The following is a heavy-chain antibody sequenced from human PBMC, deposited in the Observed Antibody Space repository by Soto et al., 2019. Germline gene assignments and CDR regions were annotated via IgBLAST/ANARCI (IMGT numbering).Heavy chain of an antibody. CDR1: GFTSSTYE. J-gene: IGHJ5*02. D-gene: IGHD2-2*01. CDR3: SRLHAMGFDP. V-gene: IGHV3-48*03. Sequence: PGGSLRLSCAASGFTSSTYEMNWVRQAPGKGLEWVSYISSSGSSIYYADSVKGRFTISRDNAKNSLYLQMNSLRAVDTAVYYCSRLHAMGFDPWGQGTLVTVSS. CDR2: ISSSGSSI.